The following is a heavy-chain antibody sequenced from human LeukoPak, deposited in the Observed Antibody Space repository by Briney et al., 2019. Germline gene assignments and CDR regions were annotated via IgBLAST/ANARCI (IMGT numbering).Heavy chain of an antibody. CDR3: ARRRVRATRTNFDY. J-gene: IGHJ4*02. CDR2: IYYSGST. V-gene: IGHV4-39*01. Sequence: SETLSLTCTVSGGSISSSSYYWGWIRQPPGKGLEWIGSIYYSGSTYYNPSLKSRVTISVDTSKNQFSLKLSSVTAADTAVYYCARRRVRATRTNFDYWGQGTLVTVSS. D-gene: IGHD1-1*01. CDR1: GGSISSSSYY.